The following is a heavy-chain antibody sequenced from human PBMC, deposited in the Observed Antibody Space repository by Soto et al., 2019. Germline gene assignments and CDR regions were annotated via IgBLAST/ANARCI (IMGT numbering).Heavy chain of an antibody. CDR1: GFTFDDYA. V-gene: IGHV3-9*01. J-gene: IGHJ6*02. CDR3: AKDMGRYCTSTSCYKYGMDV. D-gene: IGHD2-2*01. Sequence: GGSLRLSCTASGFTFDDYAMHWGRQPPGKGLEWVSGISWDSGTTGYADSVKGRFTISRDSAKNSLYLQMNSLRAEDTALYYCAKDMGRYCTSTSCYKYGMDVWGLGTTVTVS. CDR2: ISWDSGTT.